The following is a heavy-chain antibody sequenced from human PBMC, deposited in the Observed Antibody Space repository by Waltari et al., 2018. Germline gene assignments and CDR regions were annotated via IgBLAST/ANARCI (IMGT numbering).Heavy chain of an antibody. V-gene: IGHV3-23*01. CDR1: GFTFSSYA. D-gene: IGHD3-3*01. J-gene: IGHJ5*02. CDR2: ISGSGGST. Sequence: EVQLLESGGGLVQPGGSLRLSCAASGFTFSSYAMSWVRQAPGKGLEWVSAISGSGGSTYYADSVKGRFTISRDNSKNTLYLQMNSLRAEDTAVYYCAKVADFWSGYSENWFDPWGQGTLVTVSS. CDR3: AKVADFWSGYSENWFDP.